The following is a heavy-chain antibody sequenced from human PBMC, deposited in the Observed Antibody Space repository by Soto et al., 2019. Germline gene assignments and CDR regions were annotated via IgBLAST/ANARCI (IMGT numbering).Heavy chain of an antibody. CDR2: INHSGST. CDR1: GGSFSGYY. J-gene: IGHJ4*02. V-gene: IGHV4-34*01. Sequence: SETLSLTCAVYGGSFSGYYWSWIRQPPGKGLEWIGEINHSGSTNYNPSLKSRVTISVDTSKNQFSLKLSSVTAADTAVYYCAREYYDFWIGYLSTFDYWRQGTLVTVYS. CDR3: AREYYDFWIGYLSTFDY. D-gene: IGHD3-3*01.